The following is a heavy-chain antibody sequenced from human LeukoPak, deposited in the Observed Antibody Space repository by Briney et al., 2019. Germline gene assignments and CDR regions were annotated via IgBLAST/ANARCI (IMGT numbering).Heavy chain of an antibody. D-gene: IGHD2-8*01. Sequence: SETLSLTCTVSNGFISTYCWTWVRQSAGKGLEYIGRIYTSGKTKCNSSLKSRVTMSVDTSKNQFSLRLSSVTAADTAVYYCARHPRTLSTPYYYFYYMDVWGKGTTVTVSS. V-gene: IGHV4-4*07. CDR1: NGFISTYC. J-gene: IGHJ6*03. CDR2: IYTSGKT. CDR3: ARHPRTLSTPYYYFYYMDV.